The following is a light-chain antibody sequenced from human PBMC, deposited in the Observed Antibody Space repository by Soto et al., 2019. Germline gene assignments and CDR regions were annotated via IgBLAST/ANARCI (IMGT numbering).Light chain of an antibody. V-gene: IGLV2-14*01. CDR2: EVS. CDR3: FSYAGSTYV. J-gene: IGLJ1*01. CDR1: SSDVGAYTS. Sequence: QSVLTQPASVSGSPGQSITISCSGTSSDVGAYTSVSWYQQHPGKAPKLMIYEVSNRPSGVSNRFSGSKSGNTASLTISGLQAEDEAHYYCFSYAGSTYVFGTGTKVTVL.